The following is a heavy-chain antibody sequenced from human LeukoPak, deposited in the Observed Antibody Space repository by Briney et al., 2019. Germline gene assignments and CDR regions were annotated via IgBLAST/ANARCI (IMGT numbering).Heavy chain of an antibody. V-gene: IGHV3-23*01. CDR3: ARYLLAVAGPGNWFDP. J-gene: IGHJ5*02. D-gene: IGHD6-19*01. CDR2: ISGSGGST. Sequence: GGSLRLSCAASGFTFSSYAMSWVRQAPGKGLEWVSAISGSGGSTYYADSVKGRFTISRDNSKNTLYLQMNSLRAEDTAVYYCARYLLAVAGPGNWFDPWGQGTLVTVSS. CDR1: GFTFSSYA.